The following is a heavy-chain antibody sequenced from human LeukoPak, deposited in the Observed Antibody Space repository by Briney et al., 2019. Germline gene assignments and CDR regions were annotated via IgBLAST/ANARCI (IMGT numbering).Heavy chain of an antibody. Sequence: SETLSLTCTVSGYSISSGYYWGWIRQPPGKGLEWIGSIYHSGSTYYNPSLKSRVTISVDTSKNQFSLKLSSVTAADTAVYYCARDRGRYSSSWYYFDYWGQGTLVTVSS. J-gene: IGHJ4*02. CDR3: ARDRGRYSSSWYYFDY. V-gene: IGHV4-38-2*02. CDR2: IYHSGST. D-gene: IGHD6-13*01. CDR1: GYSISSGYY.